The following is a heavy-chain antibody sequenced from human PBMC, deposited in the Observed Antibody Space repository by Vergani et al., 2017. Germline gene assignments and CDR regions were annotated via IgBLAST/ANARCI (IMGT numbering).Heavy chain of an antibody. D-gene: IGHD2-2*01. J-gene: IGHJ6*02. CDR3: TRQTSSTSSFIYYYGMDV. CDR1: GFTFSGSA. CDR2: IRSKANSYAT. V-gene: IGHV3-73*01. Sequence: EVQLLESGGGLVQPGGSLRLSCAASGFTFSGSAMHWVRQASGKGLEWVGRIRSKANSYATAYAASVKGRFTISRDDSKNTAYLQMNSLKTEDTAVYYCTRQTSSTSSFIYYYGMDVWGQGTTVTVSS.